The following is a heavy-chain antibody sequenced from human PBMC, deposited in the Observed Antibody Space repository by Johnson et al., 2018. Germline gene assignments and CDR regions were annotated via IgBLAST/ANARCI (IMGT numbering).Heavy chain of an antibody. CDR3: ARGSSSSSDAFDI. D-gene: IGHD6-13*01. CDR2: INYRGST. Sequence: QVQLQESGPGLVKXSETXSLXCTVSGGSINTYYWNWIRQPPGKGLEWSGYINYRGSTDSNPSPESRVTISVDTSKNQFSLKLGSVTASDTAVYYCARGSSSSSDAFDIWGQGTMVTVSS. J-gene: IGHJ3*02. CDR1: GGSINTYY. V-gene: IGHV4-59*01.